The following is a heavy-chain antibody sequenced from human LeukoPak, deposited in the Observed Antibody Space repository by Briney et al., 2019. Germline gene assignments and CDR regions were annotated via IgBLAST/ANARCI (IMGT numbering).Heavy chain of an antibody. J-gene: IGHJ3*02. CDR3: ARQYYYDSSGPTDAFDI. V-gene: IGHV4-34*01. D-gene: IGHD3-22*01. CDR1: GGSFSGYY. CDR2: INHSGST. Sequence: SETLSLTCAVYGGSFSGYYWSWIRQPPGKGLEWIGEINHSGSTNYNPSLKSRVTISVDTSKNQFSLKLSSVTAADTAVYYCARQYYYDSSGPTDAFDIWGQGTMVTVSS.